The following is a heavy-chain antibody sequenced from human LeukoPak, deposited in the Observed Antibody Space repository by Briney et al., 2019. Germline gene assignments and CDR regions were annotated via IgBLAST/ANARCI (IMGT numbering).Heavy chain of an antibody. D-gene: IGHD3-9*01. Sequence: GGSLRLSCAASGFTFTNAWMSWVRQAPGKGLEWVGRIKSKTDGGTTDYAAPVKGRFTISRDDSKNTLYLQVNSLRTEDTAVYYCTSYDILTGTDFWGQGTLVTVSS. CDR2: IKSKTDGGTT. CDR3: TSYDILTGTDF. J-gene: IGHJ4*02. CDR1: GFTFTNAW. V-gene: IGHV3-15*01.